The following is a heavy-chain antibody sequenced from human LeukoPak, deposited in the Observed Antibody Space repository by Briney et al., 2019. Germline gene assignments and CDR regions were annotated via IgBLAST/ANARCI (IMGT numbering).Heavy chain of an antibody. J-gene: IGHJ5*02. CDR3: ARAPIVVVPAAILRWFDP. CDR1: GYTFTSYD. V-gene: IGHV1-8*01. Sequence: ASVKVSCKASGYTFTSYDINWVRQATGQGLEWMGWMNPNSGNTGYAQKFQGRVTMTGNTSISTAYMELSSLRSEDTAVYYCARAPIVVVPAAILRWFDPWGQGTLVTVSS. D-gene: IGHD2-2*02. CDR2: MNPNSGNT.